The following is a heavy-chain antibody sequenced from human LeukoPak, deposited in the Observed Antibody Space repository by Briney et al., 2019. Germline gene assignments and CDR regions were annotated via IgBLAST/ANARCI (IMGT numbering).Heavy chain of an antibody. Sequence: ASVKVSCKASGYTFTGYYMHWVRQAPGQGLEWMGWLNPNSGGTDYAQKFQGRVTMTRDTSISTAYMELSRLRSDDTAVYYCARDLPPLGSGSYGLSHWGQGTLVTVSS. V-gene: IGHV1-2*02. CDR3: ARDLPPLGSGSYGLSH. CDR2: LNPNSGGT. CDR1: GYTFTGYY. D-gene: IGHD1-26*01. J-gene: IGHJ4*02.